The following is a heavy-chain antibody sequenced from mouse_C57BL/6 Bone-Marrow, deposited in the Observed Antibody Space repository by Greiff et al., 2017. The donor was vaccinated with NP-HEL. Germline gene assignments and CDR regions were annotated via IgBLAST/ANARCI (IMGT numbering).Heavy chain of an antibody. CDR3: ARSLTGTFYAMDY. CDR2: INPYNGGT. Sequence: SGPVLVKPGASVKMSCKASGYTFTDYYMNWVKQSHGKSLEWIGVINPYNGGTSYNQKFKGKATLTVDKSSSTAYMELNSLTSEDSAVYYCARSLTGTFYAMDYWGQGTSVTVSS. J-gene: IGHJ4*01. V-gene: IGHV1-19*01. D-gene: IGHD4-1*01. CDR1: GYTFTDYY.